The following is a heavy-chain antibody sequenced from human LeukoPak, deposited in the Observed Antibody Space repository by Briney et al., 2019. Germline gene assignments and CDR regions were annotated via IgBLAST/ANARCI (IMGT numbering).Heavy chain of an antibody. V-gene: IGHV4-59*08. CDR1: GASITSYH. D-gene: IGHD6-19*01. J-gene: IGHJ4*02. CDR2: IFHTGST. CDR3: ARHGTRYSSGWLFDY. Sequence: SETLSLTCTVSGASITSYHWNWLRQPPGKGLEWIGYIFHTGSTNSNPSLKSRVTISVDTSKNQFSLKLSSVTAADTAVYYCARHGTRYSSGWLFDYWGQGTLVTVSS.